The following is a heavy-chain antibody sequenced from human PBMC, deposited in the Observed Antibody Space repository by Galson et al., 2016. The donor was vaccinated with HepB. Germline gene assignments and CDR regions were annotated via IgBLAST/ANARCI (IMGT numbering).Heavy chain of an antibody. CDR3: ARDGVYGSSTLDY. V-gene: IGHV3-33*01. CDR1: GFRFSNYG. J-gene: IGHJ4*02. D-gene: IGHD3-10*01. CDR2: IWYDGTDQ. Sequence: SLRLSCAASGFRFSNYGMHWVHQAPGKGLEWLGSIWYDGTDQKYAVSVKGRFSISRDNSKNTLYLQMNSLRVEDTAVYYCARDGVYGSSTLDYWGQGTLVTVSS.